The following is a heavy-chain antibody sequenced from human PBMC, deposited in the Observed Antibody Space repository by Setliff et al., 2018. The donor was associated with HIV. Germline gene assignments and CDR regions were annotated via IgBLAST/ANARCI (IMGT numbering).Heavy chain of an antibody. V-gene: IGHV3-21*01. CDR1: GFTVATYP. Sequence: GGSLRLSCAASGFTVATYPLSWVRQAPGKGLEWVSSIDPSSSYIYYADSVKGRFTTSRDNGKNSVYLQMDSLRAEETAMYYCTRLVGGDGGSSCFDFWGQGTLVTVSS. D-gene: IGHD1-26*01. J-gene: IGHJ4*02. CDR3: TRLVGGDGGSSCFDF. CDR2: IDPSSSYI.